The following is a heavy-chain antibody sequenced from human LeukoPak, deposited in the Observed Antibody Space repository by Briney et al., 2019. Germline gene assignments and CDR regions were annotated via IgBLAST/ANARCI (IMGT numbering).Heavy chain of an antibody. Sequence: GASVKVSCKTSGITFSSYAINWVRQAPGQGLEWMGGIIPIFGTANYGQKFQGRVTITADESTSTVNMEMSSLRSEDTAVYYCARGRIEGTEDYYYYYMDVWGKGTTVTISS. CDR2: IIPIFGTA. D-gene: IGHD1-1*01. J-gene: IGHJ6*03. V-gene: IGHV1-69*13. CDR1: GITFSSYA. CDR3: ARGRIEGTEDYYYYYMDV.